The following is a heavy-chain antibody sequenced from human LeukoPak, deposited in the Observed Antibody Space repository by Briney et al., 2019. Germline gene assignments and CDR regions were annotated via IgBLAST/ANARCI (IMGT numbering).Heavy chain of an antibody. V-gene: IGHV1-24*01. CDR1: GYTLTELS. Sequence: GASVKVSCKVSGYTLTELSMHWVRQAPGKGLEWMGGFDPEDGETIYAQKFQGRVTMTEDTSTDTAYMELSSLRSEDTAVYYCATVGYCSGGSCYRYFQHWGQGTLVTVSS. CDR2: FDPEDGET. D-gene: IGHD2-15*01. CDR3: ATVGYCSGGSCYRYFQH. J-gene: IGHJ1*01.